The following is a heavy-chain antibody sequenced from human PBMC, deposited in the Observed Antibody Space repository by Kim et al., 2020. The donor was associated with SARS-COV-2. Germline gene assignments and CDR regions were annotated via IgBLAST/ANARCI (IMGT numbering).Heavy chain of an antibody. Sequence: GGSLRLSCAASGFTFSSYAMIWVRQAPGKGLEWVSTITSSDRSTYYADSVKGRFTISRDNSKNTLYLQMNSLTAEDTAVYYCAKESGDYYDSSGYDYWGQGTQVTVSS. CDR2: ITSSDRST. J-gene: IGHJ4*02. CDR1: GFTFSSYA. V-gene: IGHV3-23*01. D-gene: IGHD3-22*01. CDR3: AKESGDYYDSSGYDY.